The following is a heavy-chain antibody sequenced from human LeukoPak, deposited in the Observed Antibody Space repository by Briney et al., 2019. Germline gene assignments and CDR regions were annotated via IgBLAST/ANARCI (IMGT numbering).Heavy chain of an antibody. D-gene: IGHD3-22*01. CDR2: IYYSGST. Sequence: PSETLSLTCTVSGDSISSYYWSWIRQPPGKGLKWIGYIYYSGSTNYNPSLKSRVTISVDTSKNQFSLKLSSVTAADTAVYYCANMGYYDSSGLQIWGQGTMVTVSS. CDR1: GDSISSYY. CDR3: ANMGYYDSSGLQI. V-gene: IGHV4-59*01. J-gene: IGHJ3*02.